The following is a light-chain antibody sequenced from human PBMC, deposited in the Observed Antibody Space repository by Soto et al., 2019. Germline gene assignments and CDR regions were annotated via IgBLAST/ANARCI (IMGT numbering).Light chain of an antibody. CDR1: QSVSGL. V-gene: IGKV1-5*01. Sequence: DIQITQSPSTLSASVGETVTVTCRASQSVSGLLAWYQQKPGEAPKLLIYYASALPRGVPSRFSGSGSGTKFTLTISSLQPDDFATYYCQQYNSYSLYTFGQGTKVDI. CDR3: QQYNSYSLYT. J-gene: IGKJ2*01. CDR2: YAS.